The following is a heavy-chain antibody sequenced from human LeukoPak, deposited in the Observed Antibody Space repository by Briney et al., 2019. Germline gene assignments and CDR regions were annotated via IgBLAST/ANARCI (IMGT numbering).Heavy chain of an antibody. D-gene: IGHD1-26*01. Sequence: GGSLRLSCAASGFTFSSYSMTWVRQAPGKGLEWVSSFTSSSRSIYYADSVKGRFTISRDNAKQSLYLQMNSLRAEDTAVYYCARALLSGSASFDYWGQGTLVTVSS. CDR2: FTSSSRSI. CDR1: GFTFSSYS. CDR3: ARALLSGSASFDY. J-gene: IGHJ4*02. V-gene: IGHV3-21*01.